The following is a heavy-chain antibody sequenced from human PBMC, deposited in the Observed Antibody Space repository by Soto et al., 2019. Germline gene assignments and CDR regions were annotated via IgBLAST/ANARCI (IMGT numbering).Heavy chain of an antibody. D-gene: IGHD2-15*01. V-gene: IGHV1-69*04. CDR1: GDTFNFYS. Sequence: SVKVSCKVSGDTFNFYSINWVRQAPGVGLEWMGRVNPIVSMSNYAQKFQGRVTMTADKSTSTAYMELSSLRSEDTAVYYCARDLEQVAATSGDDYWGQGTLVTVSS. CDR3: ARDLEQVAATSGDDY. CDR2: VNPIVSMS. J-gene: IGHJ4*02.